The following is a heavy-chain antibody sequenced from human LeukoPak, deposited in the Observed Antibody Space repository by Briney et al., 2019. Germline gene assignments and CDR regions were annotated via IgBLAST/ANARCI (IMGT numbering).Heavy chain of an antibody. J-gene: IGHJ6*02. D-gene: IGHD4-17*01. Sequence: SETLSLTCAVYGGSFSGYYWSWIRQPPGKGLEWIGEINHSGSTNYNPSLKSRVTISVDTSKNQFSLKLSSVTAADTAVYYCASRSYGETNYYYGMDVWGQGTTVTASS. CDR1: GGSFSGYY. CDR3: ASRSYGETNYYYGMDV. CDR2: INHSGST. V-gene: IGHV4-34*01.